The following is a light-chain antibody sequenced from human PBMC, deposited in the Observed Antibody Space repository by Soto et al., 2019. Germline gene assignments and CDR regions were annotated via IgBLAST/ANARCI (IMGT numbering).Light chain of an antibody. CDR2: DAS. Sequence: DIEMTQSPSTLSASVGDRVTITCRASQSISTWLAWYQQKPGKAPNLLIYDASNLESGVPSRFSCSGAGTECTLTISSLQPDDFAPYYCQQYNSYLYTCGQGTKLEIK. CDR3: QQYNSYLYT. V-gene: IGKV1-5*01. J-gene: IGKJ2*01. CDR1: QSISTW.